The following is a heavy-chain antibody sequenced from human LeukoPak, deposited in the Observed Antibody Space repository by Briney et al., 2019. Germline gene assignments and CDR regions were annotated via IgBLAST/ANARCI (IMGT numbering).Heavy chain of an antibody. CDR2: IYSGGST. V-gene: IGHV3-66*01. CDR1: GFTVSSNY. Sequence: PGGSLRLSCAASGFTVSSNYMSWVRQAPGKGLEWVSVIYSGGSTYYADSVKGRFTISRDNSKNTLYLQMNSLRAEDTAVYYCAKDRGFRDGYNYVDYWGQGTLVTVSS. J-gene: IGHJ4*02. D-gene: IGHD5-24*01. CDR3: AKDRGFRDGYNYVDY.